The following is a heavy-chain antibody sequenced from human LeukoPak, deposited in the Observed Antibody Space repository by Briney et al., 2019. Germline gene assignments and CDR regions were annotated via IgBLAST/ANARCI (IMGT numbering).Heavy chain of an antibody. V-gene: IGHV3-74*01. Sequence: GGSLRLSYAASGFTFSSYWMHWVRQPPGKGPVWVSRITSDGSSTSYADSVKGRFTISRGNAKNTLYLQMNSLRAEDRAVYYCARGNGHASDIWGQGTMVTVSS. D-gene: IGHD2-8*01. CDR3: ARGNGHASDI. J-gene: IGHJ3*02. CDR2: ITSDGSST. CDR1: GFTFSSYW.